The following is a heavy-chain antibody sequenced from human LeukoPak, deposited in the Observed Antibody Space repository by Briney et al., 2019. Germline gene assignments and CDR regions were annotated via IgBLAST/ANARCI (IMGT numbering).Heavy chain of an antibody. Sequence: SETLSLTCTVSGGSISSYYWSWIRQPAGKGLEWIGRIYTSGSPNYNPSLKSRVTMSVDTSKNQLSLKLSSVTAADTAVYYCARGSLSYYDFWSGYYTPYYFDYWGQGTLVTVSS. CDR3: ARGSLSYYDFWSGYYTPYYFDY. D-gene: IGHD3-3*01. CDR2: IYTSGSP. V-gene: IGHV4-4*07. CDR1: GGSISSYY. J-gene: IGHJ4*02.